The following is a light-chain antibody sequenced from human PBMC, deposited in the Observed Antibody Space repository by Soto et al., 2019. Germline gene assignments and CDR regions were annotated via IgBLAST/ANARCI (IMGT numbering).Light chain of an antibody. V-gene: IGKV3-20*01. J-gene: IGKJ4*01. CDR3: QQYGSSLGVN. Sequence: EIVLTQSPGTLSLPPVEIAILYFISIQSVSSSYLAWYQQKPGQAPRLLIYGASSRATGIPDRFSGRGSGTDFTLTIRRLEPEDFAVYYCQQYGSSLGVNCGGGTKGDIK. CDR2: GAS. CDR1: QSVSSSY.